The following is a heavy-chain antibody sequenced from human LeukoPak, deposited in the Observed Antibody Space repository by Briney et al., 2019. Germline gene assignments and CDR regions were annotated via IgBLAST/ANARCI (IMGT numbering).Heavy chain of an antibody. CDR1: GFTFSSYG. V-gene: IGHV3-33*01. D-gene: IGHD6-19*01. J-gene: IGHJ4*02. CDR2: IWYDGSSK. Sequence: GGSLRLSCAASGFTFSSYGMHWVRQAPGKGLEWVAFIWYDGSSKEYADSVRGRFTISRDNSKSTLYLQMDSLRAEDTAVYYCVRDDGLAGTPFDYWGQGTLVTVSS. CDR3: VRDDGLAGTPFDY.